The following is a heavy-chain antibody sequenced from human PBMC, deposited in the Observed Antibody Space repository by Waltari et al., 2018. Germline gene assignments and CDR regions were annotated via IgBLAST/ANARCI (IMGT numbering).Heavy chain of an antibody. J-gene: IGHJ3*01. CDR3: AKDPGVI. V-gene: IGHV3-30*02. D-gene: IGHD2-21*01. CDR1: GFTFTHYG. CDR2: IRYDGRKE. Sequence: QVQLVEYGGGVVQPVGPLRLSCAASGFTFTHYGMTWVRQAPGKGLEWVAFIRYDGRKEFYVDSVKGRFTISRDDPKNTLYLQMNSLRAEDTAVYYCAKDPGVIWGQGTMVTVSS.